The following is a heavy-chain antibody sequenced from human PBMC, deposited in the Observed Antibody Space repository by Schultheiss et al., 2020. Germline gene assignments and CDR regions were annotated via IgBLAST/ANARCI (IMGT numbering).Heavy chain of an antibody. CDR2: ISYDGSNK. V-gene: IGHV3-30*03. CDR3: ARDRGSGYNWNDFDY. J-gene: IGHJ4*02. D-gene: IGHD1-20*01. Sequence: GSLRLSCAASGFTFSSYGMHWVRQAPGKGLEWVAVISYDGSNKYYADSVKGRFTISRDNSKNTLYLQMNSLRAEDTAVYYCARDRGSGYNWNDFDYWGQGTLVTVSS. CDR1: GFTFSSYG.